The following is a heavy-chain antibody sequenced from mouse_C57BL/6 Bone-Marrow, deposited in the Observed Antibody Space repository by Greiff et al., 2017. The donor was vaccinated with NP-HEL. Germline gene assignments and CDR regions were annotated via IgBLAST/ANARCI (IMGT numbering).Heavy chain of an antibody. CDR3: ARLLLPFAY. V-gene: IGHV5-4*03. Sequence: EVKLVESGGGLVKPGGSLKLSCAASGFTFSSYAMSWVRQTPENRLEWVATISDGGSYTYYPDNVKGRFTISRDNAKNNLYLQMDDLKSEDTAMYYCARLLLPFAYWGKGTLVTVSA. CDR2: ISDGGSYT. J-gene: IGHJ3*01. D-gene: IGHD1-1*01. CDR1: GFTFSSYA.